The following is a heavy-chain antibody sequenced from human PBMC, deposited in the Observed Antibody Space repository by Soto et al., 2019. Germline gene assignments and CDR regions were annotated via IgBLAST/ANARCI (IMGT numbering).Heavy chain of an antibody. J-gene: IGHJ4*02. Sequence: SETLSLTCTVSGGSISSYSWSWIRQPPGKGLEWIGYIYYSGRTNYNPSLKSRVTISVDTSRNQFSLKPSSVTAADTAVYYCARLARGSGSYYTFDSWGRGXLVTVSS. CDR3: ARLARGSGSYYTFDS. D-gene: IGHD3-10*01. CDR2: IYYSGRT. CDR1: GGSISSYS. V-gene: IGHV4-59*01.